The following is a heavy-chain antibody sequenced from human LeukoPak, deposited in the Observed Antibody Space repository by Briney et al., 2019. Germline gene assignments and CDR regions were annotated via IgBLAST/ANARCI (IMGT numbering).Heavy chain of an antibody. CDR2: IYYTGST. J-gene: IGHJ4*02. Sequence: PSETLSLTCTVSGGSISTTSYHWGWLRQPPGKGLEWIGSIYYTGSTFYNPSLKSRVDISLDTSNNQFSLRLTSVAAADTAVFYCAREVVPAHFDYWGQGALVTVSS. CDR3: AREVVPAHFDY. D-gene: IGHD6-6*01. V-gene: IGHV4-39*07. CDR1: GGSISTTSYH.